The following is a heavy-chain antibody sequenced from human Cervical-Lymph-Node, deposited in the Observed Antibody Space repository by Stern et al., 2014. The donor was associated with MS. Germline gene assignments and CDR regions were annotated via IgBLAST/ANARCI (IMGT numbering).Heavy chain of an antibody. J-gene: IGHJ4*02. CDR3: AKIKEMSQGASDF. V-gene: IGHV3-48*01. D-gene: IGHD5-24*01. CDR2: ISTSGSTI. CDR1: GFTLSYYR. Sequence: VQLVESGGGLVQPGGSLRLSCAASGFTLSYYRMNWVRQAPGKGLEWLSYISTSGSTIYYADSVKGRFTISRDNAKNSLFLQMDSLRAEDTAVYYCAKIKEMSQGASDFWGQGTLVTVSS.